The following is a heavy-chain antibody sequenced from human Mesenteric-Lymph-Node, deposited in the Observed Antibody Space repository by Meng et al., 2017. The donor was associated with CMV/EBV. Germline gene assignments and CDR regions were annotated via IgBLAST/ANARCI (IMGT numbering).Heavy chain of an antibody. Sequence: SETLSLTCSVSGGSISHYYWSWIRQPPGKGLEWIGYMYYSGYTNYNPSLQSRVTMSVDTSNTQFSLKLRSVTAADTAVYYCARVIDVRQSGSYRYCYDMDVWGQGATVTVSS. CDR3: ARVIDVRQSGSYRYCYDMDV. J-gene: IGHJ6*02. CDR2: MYYSGYT. V-gene: IGHV4-59*01. D-gene: IGHD3-3*01. CDR1: GGSISHYY.